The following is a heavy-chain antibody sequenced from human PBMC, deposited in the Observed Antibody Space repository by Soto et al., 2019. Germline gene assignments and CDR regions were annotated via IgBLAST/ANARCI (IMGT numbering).Heavy chain of an antibody. CDR2: INHSGST. Sequence: SETLSLTCAVYGGSFSGYYWSWIRQPPGKGLEWIGEINHSGSTNYNPSLKSRVTISVDTSKNQFSLKLSSVTAADTAVYYCARGSLRCRRGYFQHWGQGTLVTVSS. V-gene: IGHV4-34*01. CDR3: ARGSLRCRRGYFQH. CDR1: GGSFSGYY. J-gene: IGHJ1*01. D-gene: IGHD3-3*01.